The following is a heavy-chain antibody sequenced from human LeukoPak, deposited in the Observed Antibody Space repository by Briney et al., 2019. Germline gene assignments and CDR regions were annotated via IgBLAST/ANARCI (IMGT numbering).Heavy chain of an antibody. CDR3: ALEGAYGGGSFDY. CDR1: GFMFESYN. Sequence: GGSLRLSCAASGFMFESYNINWVRQAPGKGLEWVSFINPSGSSTYYTDSVKGRFNISRDNAKNALFLQMNSLRGEDTAVYYCALEGAYGGGSFDYWGQGTLVTVSS. V-gene: IGHV3-21*06. J-gene: IGHJ4*01. D-gene: IGHD4-23*01. CDR2: INPSGSST.